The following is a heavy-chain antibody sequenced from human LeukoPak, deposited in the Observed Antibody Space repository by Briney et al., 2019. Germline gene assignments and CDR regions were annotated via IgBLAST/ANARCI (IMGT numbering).Heavy chain of an antibody. CDR3: AGDLADEYFFDY. V-gene: IGHV4-30-4*08. CDR2: IYYSGST. Sequence: SQTLSLTCTVSGGSISSGDYYWSWIRQPPGKGLEWIGYIYYSGSTYYNPSLKSRVTISVDTSKNQFSLKLSSVTAADTAVYYCAGDLADEYFFDYCGQETLVTVSS. CDR1: GGSISSGDYY. J-gene: IGHJ4*02.